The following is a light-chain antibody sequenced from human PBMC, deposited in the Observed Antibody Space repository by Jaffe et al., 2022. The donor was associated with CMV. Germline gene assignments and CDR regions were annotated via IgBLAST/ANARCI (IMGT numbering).Light chain of an antibody. CDR2: QDN. V-gene: IGLV3-1*01. CDR1: KLGDKS. Sequence: SYELTQPPSVSVSPGQTASFTCFGDKLGDKSVCWYQQKPGQSPVLVMFQDNERPSGISERFSGSRSGNTATLTISGTQARDEADYYCQAWDSSTGVVFGGGTKLTVL. J-gene: IGLJ2*01. CDR3: QAWDSSTGVV.